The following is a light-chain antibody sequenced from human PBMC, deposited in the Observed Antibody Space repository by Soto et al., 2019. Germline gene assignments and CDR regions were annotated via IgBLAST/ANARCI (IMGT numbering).Light chain of an antibody. CDR2: DVS. V-gene: IGLV2-11*01. CDR3: CSYAGTYTLV. Sequence: QSVLTQPRSVSGSPGQSVTISCTGTSSDVGGYTYVSWYQQHPGKAPKVMIYDVSRRPSGVPDRFSGSKSGNTASLTISGLQAEDEADYYCCSYAGTYTLVFGGGTKLTVL. J-gene: IGLJ2*01. CDR1: SSDVGGYTY.